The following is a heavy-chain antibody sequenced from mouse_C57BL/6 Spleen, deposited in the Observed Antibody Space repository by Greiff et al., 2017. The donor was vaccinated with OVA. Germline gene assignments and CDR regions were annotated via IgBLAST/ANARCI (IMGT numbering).Heavy chain of an antibody. CDR2: IDPSDSET. D-gene: IGHD1-1*01. CDR3: AREDYYYGSRLDY. CDR1: GYTFTSYW. J-gene: IGHJ2*01. V-gene: IGHV1-52*01. Sequence: VQLQQSGAELVRPGSSVKLSCKASGYTFTSYWMHWVKQRPIQGLEWIGNIDPSDSETHYNQKFKDKATLTVDKSSSTAYMQLSSLTSEDSAVYYCAREDYYYGSRLDYWGQGTTLTVSS.